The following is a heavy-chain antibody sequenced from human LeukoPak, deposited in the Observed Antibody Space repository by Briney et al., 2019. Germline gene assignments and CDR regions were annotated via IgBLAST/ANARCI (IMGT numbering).Heavy chain of an antibody. CDR1: GGSISITSYY. V-gene: IGHV4-39*01. CDR2: IYKSGST. Sequence: SSETLSLTCTVSGGSISITSYYWGWIRQPPGKGLEWIGSIYKSGSTYYNPSLKSRVTISVDTSKNQFSLKLSSVTAADTAVYYCARLWGYSYGYLDYWGQGTLVTVSS. CDR3: ARLWGYSYGYLDY. J-gene: IGHJ4*02. D-gene: IGHD5-18*01.